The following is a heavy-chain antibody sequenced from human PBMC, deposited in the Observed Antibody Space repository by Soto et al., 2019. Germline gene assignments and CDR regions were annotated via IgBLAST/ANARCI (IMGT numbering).Heavy chain of an antibody. V-gene: IGHV3-15*07. Sequence: VQLVESGGGFVKPGGSLRLSCAASGLTFSNVWMNWVRQAPGKGLEWVGHIKSKTDGGTTDYAAPVRGRFTISRDDSKNTLYLQMNSLKIDDTGVYYCTTDIWQYFQSEYWGQGTLVTVS. CDR3: TTDIWQYFQSEY. CDR1: GLTFSNVW. CDR2: IKSKTDGGTT. J-gene: IGHJ4*02. D-gene: IGHD2-21*01.